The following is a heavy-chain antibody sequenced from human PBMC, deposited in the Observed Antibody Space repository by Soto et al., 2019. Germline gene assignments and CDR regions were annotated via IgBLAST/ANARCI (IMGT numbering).Heavy chain of an antibody. CDR3: VRNGGAVGHHWFDP. Sequence: QVQLQESGPGLVKPSGTLSLTCAVSGGSIRGHNWWRWVRQPPGKGLEWIGEIFYSGSTNYNPSLKSRGTISMEESKNQFSLKLTSVTAADTAVYYCVRNGGAVGHHWFDPWGQGTLVTVSS. J-gene: IGHJ5*02. CDR2: IFYSGST. V-gene: IGHV4-4*02. D-gene: IGHD3-16*01. CDR1: GGSIRGHNW.